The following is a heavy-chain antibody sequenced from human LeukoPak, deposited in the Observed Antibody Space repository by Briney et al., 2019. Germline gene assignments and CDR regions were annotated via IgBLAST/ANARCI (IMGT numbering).Heavy chain of an antibody. CDR1: GGSISSSSYY. Sequence: PSEALSLTCTVSGGSISSSSYYWGWIRQPPGKGLEWIGSIYYSGSTYYNPSLKSRVTISVDTSKNQFSLKLSSVTAADTAVYYCARARLGVVVAAGSWFDPWGQGTLVTVSS. D-gene: IGHD2-15*01. V-gene: IGHV4-39*07. J-gene: IGHJ5*02. CDR2: IYYSGST. CDR3: ARARLGVVVAAGSWFDP.